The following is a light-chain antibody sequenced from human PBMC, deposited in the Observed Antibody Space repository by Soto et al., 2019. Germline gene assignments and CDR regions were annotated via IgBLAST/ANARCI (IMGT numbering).Light chain of an antibody. CDR3: EQYGSSPPSIT. Sequence: EIVMTQSPATLSVSPWERVTLSCRASQSVSSNLAWYQQKPGQAPRLLIYGTSNRATGIPDRFTGSGSGTDLTLTISSLEPEDFAVYYCEQYGSSPPSITFGQGTRLEIK. CDR1: QSVSSN. J-gene: IGKJ5*01. CDR2: GTS. V-gene: IGKV3-20*01.